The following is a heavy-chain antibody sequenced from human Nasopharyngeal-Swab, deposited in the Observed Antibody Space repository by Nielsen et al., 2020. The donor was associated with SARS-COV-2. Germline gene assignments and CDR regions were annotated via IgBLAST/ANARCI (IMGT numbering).Heavy chain of an antibody. CDR2: IVGSGDISGSGGNT. CDR1: GDSVSSIN. V-gene: IGHV3-23*01. Sequence: ETLSLTCTVSGDSVSSINQLWGWVRQAPGKGLEWVAAIVGSGDISGSGGNTYYADSVKGRFTISRDNSKNTLSLQMNSLRSEDTAVYYCAKDLWGPYFFWGQGTLVTVSS. CDR3: AKDLWGPYFF. J-gene: IGHJ4*02. D-gene: IGHD2/OR15-2a*01.